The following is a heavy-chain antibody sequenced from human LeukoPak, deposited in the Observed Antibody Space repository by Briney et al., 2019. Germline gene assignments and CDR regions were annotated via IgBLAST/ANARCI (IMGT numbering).Heavy chain of an antibody. Sequence: PSETLSLTCTVSGGSISSYYWSWIRQPAGKGLEWIGRIYTSGSTNCNPSLKSRVTMSVDTSKNQFSLKLSSVTAADTAVYYCAREILWFGELSVYYYYGMDVWGQGTTVTVSS. J-gene: IGHJ6*02. CDR3: AREILWFGELSVYYYYGMDV. CDR1: GGSISSYY. CDR2: IYTSGST. D-gene: IGHD3-10*01. V-gene: IGHV4-4*07.